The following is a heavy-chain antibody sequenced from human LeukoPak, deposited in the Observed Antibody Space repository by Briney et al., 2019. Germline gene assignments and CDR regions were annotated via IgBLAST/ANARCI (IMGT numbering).Heavy chain of an antibody. J-gene: IGHJ4*02. D-gene: IGHD2-15*01. V-gene: IGHV4-61*02. CDR1: GGSISSGSYY. CDR3: AGGYCGGGSCRTFYFDY. CDR2: IYSSGTT. Sequence: SQTLSLTCTVSGGSISSGSYYWSWIRQPAGKGLEWIGRIYSSGTTNYNPSLKSRVTMSVDTSKNQFSLKLSSVTAADTAVYYCAGGYCGGGSCRTFYFDYWGQGALVTVSS.